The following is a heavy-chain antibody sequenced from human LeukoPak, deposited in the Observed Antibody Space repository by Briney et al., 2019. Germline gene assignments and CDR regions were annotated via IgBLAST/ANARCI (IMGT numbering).Heavy chain of an antibody. Sequence: PGRSLRLSCAASGFNFGYYSMNWVRQAPGRGLQYVAFINGNGRSTYYANSVKGRFTISRDNAKNSLYLEMNSLRADDTAVYYCVREVSPVGGKSSFDCWGQGTLVTVSA. CDR2: INGNGRST. D-gene: IGHD1-26*01. J-gene: IGHJ4*02. V-gene: IGHV3-64*01. CDR1: GFNFGYYS. CDR3: VREVSPVGGKSSFDC.